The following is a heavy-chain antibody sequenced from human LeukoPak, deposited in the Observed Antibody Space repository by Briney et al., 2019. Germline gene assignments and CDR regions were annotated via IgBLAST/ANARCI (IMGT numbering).Heavy chain of an antibody. CDR3: ARGEETRYFYYFYMDV. Sequence: MASETLSLTCTVSGGSIGSGYYYWTWIRQPAGKGLEWIGRIYTSGSTHYNPSLKSRVSISIDTSENQFSLNLSSVTAADTAVYYCARGEETRYFYYFYMDVWGKGTTVTVPS. D-gene: IGHD2/OR15-2a*01. CDR2: IYTSGST. J-gene: IGHJ6*03. V-gene: IGHV4-61*02. CDR1: GGSIGSGYYY.